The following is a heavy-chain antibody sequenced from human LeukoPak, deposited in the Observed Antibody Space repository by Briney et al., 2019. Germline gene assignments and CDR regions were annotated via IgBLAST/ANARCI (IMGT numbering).Heavy chain of an antibody. CDR2: ISAYNGNT. CDR1: GYSFTTYG. CDR3: ARSRTPRDYYDSSGYFEFDY. D-gene: IGHD3-22*01. Sequence: AASVKVSCKASGYSFTTYGISWVRQAPGQGLEWMGWISAYNGNTNFAQNLQGRVTITADKSTSTAYMELSSLRSEDTAVYYCARSRTPRDYYDSSGYFEFDYWGQGTLVTVSS. V-gene: IGHV1-18*01. J-gene: IGHJ4*02.